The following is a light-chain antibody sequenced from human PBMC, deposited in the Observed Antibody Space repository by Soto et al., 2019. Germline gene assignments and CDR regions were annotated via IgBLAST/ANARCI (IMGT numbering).Light chain of an antibody. Sequence: DIQMTQSPSTLSASVGDRVTITGRASRSIRSWLAWYHRKPGKAPKLLIYKASSLESGVPSRFSGSGFGTEFTLTISSLQPDDFANYYCQQYNSYPYTFGQGTKLEIK. CDR2: KAS. CDR1: RSIRSW. V-gene: IGKV1-5*03. CDR3: QQYNSYPYT. J-gene: IGKJ2*01.